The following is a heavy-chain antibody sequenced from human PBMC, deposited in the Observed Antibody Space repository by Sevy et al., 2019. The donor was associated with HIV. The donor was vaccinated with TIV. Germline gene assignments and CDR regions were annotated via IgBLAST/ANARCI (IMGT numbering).Heavy chain of an antibody. V-gene: IGHV1-46*01. CDR2: INPNDGST. CDR1: GYTFTSYY. Sequence: ASVKVSCKASGYTFTSYYMHWVRQAPGQGLEWMGIINPNDGSTSYAQKFQGRVTMTRDTSTSTVYMELSSLRSEDTAVYYCARDHTVIGSNWYGAFDIWGPGTMVTVSS. CDR3: ARDHTVIGSNWYGAFDI. D-gene: IGHD6-13*01. J-gene: IGHJ3*02.